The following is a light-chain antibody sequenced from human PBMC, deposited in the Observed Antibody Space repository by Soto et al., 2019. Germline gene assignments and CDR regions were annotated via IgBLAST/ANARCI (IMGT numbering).Light chain of an antibody. J-gene: IGLJ3*02. Sequence: QSVLTQPASVSGSPGQSITISCTGTSSDVGTYNLVSWYRQHPGKAPKLMIYEDSKRPSGVSNRFSGSKSGNTASLTISGLQAEDEADYYCCAYAGSSTWVFGGGTKLTV. CDR1: SSDVGTYNL. CDR3: CAYAGSSTWV. CDR2: EDS. V-gene: IGLV2-23*01.